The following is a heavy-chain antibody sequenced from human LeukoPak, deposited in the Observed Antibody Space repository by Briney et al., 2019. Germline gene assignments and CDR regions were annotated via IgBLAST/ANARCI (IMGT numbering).Heavy chain of an antibody. D-gene: IGHD3-22*01. J-gene: IGHJ4*02. CDR1: GFTVSSNY. CDR3: ARVLDYDSSGYYYVA. V-gene: IGHV4-4*02. CDR2: IYHSGST. Sequence: PGGSLRLSCAASGFTVSSNYMSWVRQPPGKGLEWIGEIYHSGSTNYNPSLKSRVTISVDKSKNQFSLKLSSVTAADTAVYYCARVLDYDSSGYYYVAWGQGTLVTVSS.